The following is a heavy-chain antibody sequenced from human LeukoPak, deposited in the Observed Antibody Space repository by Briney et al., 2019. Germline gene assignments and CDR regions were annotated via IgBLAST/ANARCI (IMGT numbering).Heavy chain of an antibody. Sequence: SETLSLTCAVYGGSFSGYYWSWIRQPPGKGLEWIGEINHSGSTNYNPSLKSRVTISVDTSKNQFSLKLSSVTAADTAVYYCARDRAYYYDPWGQGTLVTVSS. V-gene: IGHV4-34*01. CDR3: ARDRAYYYDP. J-gene: IGHJ4*02. D-gene: IGHD3-22*01. CDR1: GGSFSGYY. CDR2: INHSGST.